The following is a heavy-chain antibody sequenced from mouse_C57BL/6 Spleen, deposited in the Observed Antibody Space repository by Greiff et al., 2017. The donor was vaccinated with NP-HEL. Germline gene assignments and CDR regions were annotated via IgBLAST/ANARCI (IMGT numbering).Heavy chain of an antibody. CDR1: GYTFTSYT. V-gene: IGHV1-4*01. J-gene: IGHJ2*01. CDR2: INPSSGYT. D-gene: IGHD1-1*01. CDR3: AEIYYGNY. Sequence: VQVVESGAELARPGASVKMSCKASGYTFTSYTMHWVKQRPGQGLEWIGYINPSSGYTKYNQKFKDKATLTADKSSSTAYMQLSSLTSEDSAVYYCAEIYYGNYWGQGTTLTVSS.